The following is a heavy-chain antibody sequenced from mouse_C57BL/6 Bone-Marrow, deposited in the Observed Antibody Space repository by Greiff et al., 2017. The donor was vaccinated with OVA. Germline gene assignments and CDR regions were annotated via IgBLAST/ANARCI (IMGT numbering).Heavy chain of an antibody. V-gene: IGHV10-1*01. CDR2: IRSKSNNYAT. CDR1: GFSFNTYA. CDR3: VRHDPTGFAY. J-gene: IGHJ3*01. Sequence: EVQLQESGGGLVQPKGSLKLSCAASGFSFNTYAMNWVRQAPGKGLEWVARIRSKSNNYATYYADSVKDRFTISRDDSESMLYLQMNNLKTEDTAMYYCVRHDPTGFAYWGQGTLVTVSA.